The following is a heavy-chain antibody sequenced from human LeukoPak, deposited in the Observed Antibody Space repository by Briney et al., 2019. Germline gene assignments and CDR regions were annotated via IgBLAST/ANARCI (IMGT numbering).Heavy chain of an antibody. CDR2: IKQDGSEE. CDR3: ARWANTIDY. CDR1: GFSFSGHW. V-gene: IGHV3-7*01. J-gene: IGHJ4*02. Sequence: PGGSLRLSCAASGFSFSGHWMSWVRQTPGKGLEWVANIKQDGSEEYYVDSVKGRFTISRDNAKNSLYLQMNSLRGEDTAMYYCARWANTIDYWGQGAQVTVSS.